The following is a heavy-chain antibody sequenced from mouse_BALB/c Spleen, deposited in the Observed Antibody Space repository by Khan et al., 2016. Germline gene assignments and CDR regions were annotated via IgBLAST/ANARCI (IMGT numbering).Heavy chain of an antibody. Sequence: EVELVESGGGLVKPGGSLKLSCAASGFTFSTYAMSWVRQTPEKRLEWVASISSGGTTYYPDSLKGRFTISRDNARNILYVQRSSLRSGDTAMYYCARGVTTVVDDFDYWGQGTTLTVSS. CDR1: GFTFSTYA. CDR2: ISSGGTT. J-gene: IGHJ2*01. V-gene: IGHV5-6-5*01. CDR3: ARGVTTVVDDFDY. D-gene: IGHD1-1*01.